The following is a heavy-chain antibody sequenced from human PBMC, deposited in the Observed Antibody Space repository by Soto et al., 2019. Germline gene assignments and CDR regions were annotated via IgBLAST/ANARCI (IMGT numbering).Heavy chain of an antibody. CDR3: ARGDRSHDTTPPRYMDV. Sequence: QVQLQQWGAGLLKPSETLSLTCAVYGGSFSGYYWSWIRQPPGKGLEWIGEINHSGSTNYNPSLKSRVTISVDTSKNQFSLKLSSVTAADTAVYYCARGDRSHDTTPPRYMDVWGKGTTVTVSS. CDR1: GGSFSGYY. J-gene: IGHJ6*03. V-gene: IGHV4-34*01. D-gene: IGHD1-1*01. CDR2: INHSGST.